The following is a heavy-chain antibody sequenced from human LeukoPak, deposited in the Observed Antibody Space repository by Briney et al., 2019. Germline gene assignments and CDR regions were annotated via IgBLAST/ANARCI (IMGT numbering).Heavy chain of an antibody. V-gene: IGHV3-21*06. Sequence: GGSLRLSCVAYGFILNTYTMRWVRQAGGKGVEWVSSISSSKIYIFSAVSVNGRFTISIDNANNLLYLQMISLSVEDTAVYYCARSPRPLFGLVITHSPHYMDVWGKGTTVTVSS. CDR1: GFILNTYT. CDR2: ISSSKIYI. CDR3: ARSPRPLFGLVITHSPHYMDV. D-gene: IGHD3/OR15-3a*01. J-gene: IGHJ6*03.